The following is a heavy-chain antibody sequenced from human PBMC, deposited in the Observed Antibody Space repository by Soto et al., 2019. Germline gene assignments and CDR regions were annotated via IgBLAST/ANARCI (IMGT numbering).Heavy chain of an antibody. CDR3: ARDTVDGFGEVHAY. D-gene: IGHD3-10*01. J-gene: IGHJ4*02. CDR1: GFTFSSYS. Sequence: EVQLVESGGGLVQPGGSLRLSCAASGFTFSSYSMNWVRQAPGKGLEWVSYISSSTKYYADSVKGRFTISRDNAKNSLYLQRNSLRDEDTAVYYCARDTVDGFGEVHAYWGQGTLVTVSS. CDR2: ISSSTK. V-gene: IGHV3-48*02.